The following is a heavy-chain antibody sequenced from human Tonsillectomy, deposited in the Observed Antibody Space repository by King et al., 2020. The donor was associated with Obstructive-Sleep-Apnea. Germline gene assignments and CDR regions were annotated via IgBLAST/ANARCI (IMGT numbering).Heavy chain of an antibody. CDR3: ATPRRSGDFDY. V-gene: IGHV4-39*07. CDR2: IYYSGGT. J-gene: IGHJ4*02. CDR1: GGSISSSSYY. Sequence: QLQESGPGLVKPSETLSLTCTVSGGSISSSSYYWGWIRQPPGKGVEWIWGIYYSGGTYYNPSLHSRVTISVDTSKNQFSLQLSSVTAADTAVYYCATPRRSGDFDYWGQGTLVTVSS.